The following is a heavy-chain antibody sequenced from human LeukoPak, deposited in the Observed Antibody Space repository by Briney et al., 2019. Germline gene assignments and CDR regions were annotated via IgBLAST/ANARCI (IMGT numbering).Heavy chain of an antibody. CDR2: MDQDGTEK. CDR1: GFTFSSYW. CDR3: AKGYGFDSSGSEHYFEN. V-gene: IGHV3-7*02. D-gene: IGHD3-22*01. J-gene: IGHJ4*02. Sequence: PGGSLRLSCAASGFTFSSYWMSWVRQAPGKGLEWVANMDQDGTEKNYVDSVKGRFTISRDNSKNTLFLQMNSLRAEDTAVYYCAKGYGFDSSGSEHYFENWGQGILVTVSS.